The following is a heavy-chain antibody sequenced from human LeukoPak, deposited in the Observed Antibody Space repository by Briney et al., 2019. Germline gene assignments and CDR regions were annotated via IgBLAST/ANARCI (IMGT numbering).Heavy chain of an antibody. CDR2: IKSKTDGGTT. J-gene: IGHJ4*02. V-gene: IGHV3-15*01. Sequence: GGSLRLSCAASGFTFNNAWMSWVRQAPGKGLEWVGRIKSKTDGGTTDYAAPVKGRFTISRDDSKNTLYLQMNSLKTEDTAVYYCTTVTYYYGSGSYYFDYWGQGTLVTVSS. D-gene: IGHD3-10*01. CDR3: TTVTYYYGSGSYYFDY. CDR1: GFTFNNAW.